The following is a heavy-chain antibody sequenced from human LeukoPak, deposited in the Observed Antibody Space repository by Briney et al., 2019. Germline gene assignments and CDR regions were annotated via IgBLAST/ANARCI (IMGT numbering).Heavy chain of an antibody. CDR1: GFTFSNYA. V-gene: IGHV3-23*01. CDR3: ARYYTSGINNGFDI. Sequence: GGSLRLSCAASGFTFSNYAMSWVRRAPGKGLEWVSAIDGSGTSTYYAASVKGRFTISRDNSKNTLSLQMDSLRAEDTAVYYCARYYTSGINNGFDIWGQGTLVTVSS. CDR2: IDGSGTST. J-gene: IGHJ3*02. D-gene: IGHD2-8*01.